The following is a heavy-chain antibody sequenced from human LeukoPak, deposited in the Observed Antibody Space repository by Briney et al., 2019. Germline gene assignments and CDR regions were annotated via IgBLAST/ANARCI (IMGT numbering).Heavy chain of an antibody. J-gene: IGHJ4*02. CDR2: INPNSGGT. CDR1: GYTFTGYY. V-gene: IGHV1-2*02. D-gene: IGHD6-19*01. Sequence: VASVKVSCKASGYTFTGYYMHWVRQAPGQGLEWMGWINPNSGGTNYAQKFQGRVTMTRDTSISTAYMELSRLRSDDTAVYYCARGARIVVAGPEGSFDYWGQGTLVTVSS. CDR3: ARGARIVVAGPEGSFDY.